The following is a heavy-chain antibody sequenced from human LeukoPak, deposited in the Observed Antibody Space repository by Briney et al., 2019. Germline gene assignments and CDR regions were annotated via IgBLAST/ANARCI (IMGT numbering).Heavy chain of an antibody. D-gene: IGHD3-10*01. CDR2: ISSGGSTI. V-gene: IGHV3-11*01. CDR3: AREMGGDYGSGTFFDL. CDR1: EFVFSDYY. J-gene: IGHJ4*01. Sequence: PGGSLRLSCAASEFVFSDYYMSWVRQAPGKGLEWVSYISSGGSTIYYADSVKGRFTISRDNAKNSLYLQMNSLRAEDTAVYYCAREMGGDYGSGTFFDLWGQETWSPSPQ.